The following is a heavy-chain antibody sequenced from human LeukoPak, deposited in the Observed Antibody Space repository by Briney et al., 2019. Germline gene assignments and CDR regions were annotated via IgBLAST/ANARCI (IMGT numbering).Heavy chain of an antibody. Sequence: PSETLSLTCTVSGGSISSGGYYWSWIRQHPGKGLEWIGYIYYSGSTYYNPSLKSRVTISVDTSKNQFSLKLSSVTAADTAVYYCARGFGLYYYYGMDVWGQGTTVTVSS. CDR1: GGSISSGGYY. D-gene: IGHD3-10*01. CDR2: IYYSGST. CDR3: ARGFGLYYYYGMDV. V-gene: IGHV4-31*03. J-gene: IGHJ6*02.